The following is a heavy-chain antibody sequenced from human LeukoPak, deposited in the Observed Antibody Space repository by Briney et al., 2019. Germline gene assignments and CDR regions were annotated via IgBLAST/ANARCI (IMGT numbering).Heavy chain of an antibody. CDR1: GGTFSSNA. D-gene: IGHD2/OR15-2a*01. CDR3: ARTIVDGGTSY. V-gene: IGHV1-46*01. Sequence: ASVKVSCKASGGTFSSNAISWVRQAPGQGLEWMGKINPSGGSTSYAQKFQGRVTMTRDTSTSTVYMDLSGLTSEDTAMYYCARTIVDGGTSYWGQGTLVTVSS. J-gene: IGHJ4*02. CDR2: INPSGGST.